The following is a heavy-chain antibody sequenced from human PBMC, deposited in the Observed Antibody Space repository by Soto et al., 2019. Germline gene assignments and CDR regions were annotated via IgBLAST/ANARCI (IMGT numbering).Heavy chain of an antibody. J-gene: IGHJ4*02. D-gene: IGHD3-22*01. CDR3: ARDRGYYDSSGYYFQGLVY. Sequence: ASVKVSCKASGGTFSSYAIIWVRQAPGQGLEWMGGIIPIFGTANYAQKFQGRVTITADESTSTAYMELSSLRSEDTAVYYCARDRGYYDSSGYYFQGLVYWGQGTLVTVSS. V-gene: IGHV1-69*13. CDR2: IIPIFGTA. CDR1: GGTFSSYA.